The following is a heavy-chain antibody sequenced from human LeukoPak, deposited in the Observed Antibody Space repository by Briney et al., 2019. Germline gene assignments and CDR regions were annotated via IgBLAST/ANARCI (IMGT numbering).Heavy chain of an antibody. V-gene: IGHV3-9*01. Sequence: QPGRSLRLSCAASGFTFDDYAMHWVRQAPGKGLEWVSGISWNSGSIGYADSMKGRFTISRDNAKNSPYLQMNSLRAEDTALYYCAKDIERFGELFGWFDPWGQGTLVTVSS. CDR2: ISWNSGSI. CDR3: AKDIERFGELFGWFDP. D-gene: IGHD3-10*01. CDR1: GFTFDDYA. J-gene: IGHJ5*02.